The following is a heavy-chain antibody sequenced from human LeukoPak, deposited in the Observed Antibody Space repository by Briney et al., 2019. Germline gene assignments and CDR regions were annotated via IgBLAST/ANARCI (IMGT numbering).Heavy chain of an antibody. CDR2: INSDGSST. V-gene: IGHV3-74*01. D-gene: IGHD3-3*02. CDR1: GFTFSSYR. Sequence: GGSLRLSCAASGFTFSSYRMHWVRQAPGKGLVWVSRINSDGSSTSYADSVKGRFTISRDNAKNTLYLQMNSLRAEDTAVYYCARAARPSIPGLYYYYYYMDVWGKGTTVTVSS. J-gene: IGHJ6*03. CDR3: ARAARPSIPGLYYYYYYMDV.